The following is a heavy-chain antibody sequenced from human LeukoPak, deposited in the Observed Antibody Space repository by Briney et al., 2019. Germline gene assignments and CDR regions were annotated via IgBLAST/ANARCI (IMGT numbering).Heavy chain of an antibody. CDR1: GFTFSTYG. V-gene: IGHV3-30*03. D-gene: IGHD6-13*01. J-gene: IGHJ4*02. CDR2: ISKDGNSK. CDR3: ARTQRGIAASFDY. Sequence: GRSLKLSCAVSGFTFSTYGMHWVRQAPGKGLEWVSVISKDGNSKYYADSVKGRFSISRDNSKNTLFLQMNSLRVEDTALYYCARTQRGIAASFDYWGQGTLVTVSS.